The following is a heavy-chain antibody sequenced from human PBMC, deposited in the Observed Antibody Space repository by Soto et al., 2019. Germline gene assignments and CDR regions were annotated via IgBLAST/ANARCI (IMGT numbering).Heavy chain of an antibody. Sequence: QVQLQESGPGLVKPSETLSLTCTVSGGSISRYYWIWIRQPPRKGLEWIGYIYYSGSTNYNPSLKSRVTISVDTSKNQFSLKLSSVTAADTAVYYCARFLFKYSGSRGVDPWGQGTLVTVSS. CDR1: GGSISRYY. D-gene: IGHD1-26*01. CDR2: IYYSGST. V-gene: IGHV4-59*01. J-gene: IGHJ5*02. CDR3: ARFLFKYSGSRGVDP.